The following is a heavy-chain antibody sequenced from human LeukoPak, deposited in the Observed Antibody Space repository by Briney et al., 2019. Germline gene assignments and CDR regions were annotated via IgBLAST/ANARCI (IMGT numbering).Heavy chain of an antibody. CDR1: GFTFGDYA. V-gene: IGHV3-49*04. J-gene: IGHJ4*02. CDR2: IRSKAYGGTT. CDR3: TRVYGPSV. D-gene: IGHD3-10*01. Sequence: PGGSLRLSCAASGFTFGDYAMSWVRQAPGKGLEWVGFIRSKAYGGTTEYAASVKGRFTISRDDSKSIAYLQMNSLKTEDTAVYYCTRVYGPSVWGQGTLVTVSS.